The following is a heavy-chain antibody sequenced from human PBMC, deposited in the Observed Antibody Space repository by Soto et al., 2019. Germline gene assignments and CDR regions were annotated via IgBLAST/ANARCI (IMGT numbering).Heavy chain of an antibody. CDR2: ISTSGGST. CDR3: AKGIYEVVAAPDI. J-gene: IGHJ3*02. V-gene: IGHV3-23*01. CDR1: GFTFSSYA. D-gene: IGHD2-15*01. Sequence: EVQLLESGGGLVQPGGSLRLSCAASGFTFSSYAMSWVRQAPGKGLEWVSAISTSGGSTYYADSVKARFTISRDNSKNTLYLPMNSLRAEDTAVYYCAKGIYEVVAAPDIRVQGTMVTVSS.